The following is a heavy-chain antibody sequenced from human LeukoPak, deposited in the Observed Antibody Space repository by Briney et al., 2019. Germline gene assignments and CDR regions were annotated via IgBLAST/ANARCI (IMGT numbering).Heavy chain of an antibody. Sequence: SETLSLTCAVYGGSFSGYYWSWIRQPPGKGLEWIGEINHSGSTNYNPSLKSRVTISVDTSKNQFSLKLSSVTAADTAVYYCAFSITMVRGVITKDRPFDYWGQGTLVTVSS. J-gene: IGHJ4*02. CDR1: GGSFSGYY. D-gene: IGHD3-10*01. CDR2: INHSGST. CDR3: AFSITMVRGVITKDRPFDY. V-gene: IGHV4-34*01.